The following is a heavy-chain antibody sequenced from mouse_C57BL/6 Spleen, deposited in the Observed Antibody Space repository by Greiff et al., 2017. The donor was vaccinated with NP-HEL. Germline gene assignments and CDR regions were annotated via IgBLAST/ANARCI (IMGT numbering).Heavy chain of an antibody. CDR3: ASRTGTFDY. CDR2: IDPSDSYT. V-gene: IGHV1-59*01. D-gene: IGHD4-1*01. CDR1: GYTFTSYW. J-gene: IGHJ2*01. Sequence: QVQLQQSGAELVRPGTSVKLSCKASGYTFTSYWMHWVKQRPGQGLEWIGVIDPSDSYTNYNQKFKGKATLTVDTSSSTAYMQLSSLTSEDSAVYYCASRTGTFDYWGQGTTLTVSS.